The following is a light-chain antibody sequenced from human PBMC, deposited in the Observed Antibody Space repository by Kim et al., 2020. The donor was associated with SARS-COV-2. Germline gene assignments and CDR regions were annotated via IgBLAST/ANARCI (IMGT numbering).Light chain of an antibody. Sequence: ATMKCKSSQSVVYRSNNKNSLAWCQQKPGQPPMLLVYWTSTRGTGVPDRFGGSGSGTDITLTISSLQAANVAVYYCQQFDTAPLSFGGGTKVDIK. CDR1: QSVVYRSNNKNS. CDR2: WTS. J-gene: IGKJ4*02. CDR3: QQFDTAPLS. V-gene: IGKV4-1*01.